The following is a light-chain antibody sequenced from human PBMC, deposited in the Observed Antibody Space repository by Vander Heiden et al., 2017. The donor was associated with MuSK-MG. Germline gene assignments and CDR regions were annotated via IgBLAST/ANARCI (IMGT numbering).Light chain of an antibody. V-gene: IGLV2-8*01. CDR3: SSYAGNSNLI. Sequence: QSALTQPPSASGSPGQSVTISCTGTSSDVGGYNYVSWYQQPPGNAPQLMIYAVSNRPPGVPDRFSGSKSGTTASLTFSGLQAEDEADYYCSSYAGNSNLIFGGGTKLTVL. CDR1: SSDVGGYNY. J-gene: IGLJ2*01. CDR2: AVS.